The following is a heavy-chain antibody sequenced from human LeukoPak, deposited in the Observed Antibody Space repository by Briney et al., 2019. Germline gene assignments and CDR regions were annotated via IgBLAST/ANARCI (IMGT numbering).Heavy chain of an antibody. D-gene: IGHD1-26*01. V-gene: IGHV3-23*01. CDR2: ISGSGGCT. Sequence: GGSLRLSCAASGFTFRSYAMSWVRQAPGKGLEWVSAISGSGGCTYYADSVKGRFTISRDNPKKTLYLQMNSLRAEDTAVYYWAKCEWEQQSDYYYYKDGWGKGTTVTVSS. CDR1: GFTFRSYA. CDR3: AKCEWEQQSDYYYYKDG. J-gene: IGHJ6*03.